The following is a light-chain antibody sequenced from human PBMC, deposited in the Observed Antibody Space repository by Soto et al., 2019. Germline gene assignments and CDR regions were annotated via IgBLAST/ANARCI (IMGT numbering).Light chain of an antibody. J-gene: IGLJ1*01. CDR2: EVS. Sequence: QSAMTQPACVSGSPGQSSTIACTGTSSDVGGYNYVSWYQQQSGKAPKLMIHEVSNRPSGVSSRFSGSKSGNTASLTISELQAEDEADYYCSSYTSSRAYVFGIATKVTVL. V-gene: IGLV2-14*01. CDR3: SSYTSSRAYV. CDR1: SSDVGGYNY.